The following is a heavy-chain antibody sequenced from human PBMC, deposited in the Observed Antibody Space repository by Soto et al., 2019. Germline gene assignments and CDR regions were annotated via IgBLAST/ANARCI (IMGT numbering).Heavy chain of an antibody. CDR1: GYSFTSYW. CDR3: ARQGYFDWLSPX. Sequence: PGESLKISCKGSGYSFTSYWISWVRQMPGKGLEWMGMIDPSDSYTKYSPSFQGHVNISADKSISTAYLQWSSLKASDTAMYYCARQGYFDWLSPXWGQGTLVTVSX. V-gene: IGHV5-10-1*01. CDR2: IDPSDSYT. D-gene: IGHD3-9*01. J-gene: IGHJ4*02.